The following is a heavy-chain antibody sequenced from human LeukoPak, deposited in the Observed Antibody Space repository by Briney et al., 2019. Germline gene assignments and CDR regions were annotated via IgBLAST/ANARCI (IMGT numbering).Heavy chain of an antibody. D-gene: IGHD3-16*01. CDR2: IWYDGSKK. CDR1: GFTFNTYG. CDR3: VKSLREELSFYDAFGV. J-gene: IGHJ3*01. Sequence: PGGSLRLSCVASGFTFNTYGMHWVRQAPGKGLEWVAVIWYDGSKKFYADSVNGRFTISRDNSGNTLFLQMNSLKTEDTAVYYCVKSLREELSFYDAFGVWGQGTLVTVSS. V-gene: IGHV3-30*02.